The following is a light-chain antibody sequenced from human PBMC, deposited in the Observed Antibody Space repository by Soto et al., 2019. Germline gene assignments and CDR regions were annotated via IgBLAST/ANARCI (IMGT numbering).Light chain of an antibody. CDR3: QQFNSYPLYT. CDR1: QGISSY. V-gene: IGKV1-9*01. J-gene: IGKJ2*01. Sequence: DIQLTQSPSFLSASVGERVTITCRASQGISSYLAWYQQKPGKAPKLLIYAASILQSGVPSRFSGSGSGTEFTLTISSLQPEDFATYYCQQFNSYPLYTFGQGTKLEIK. CDR2: AAS.